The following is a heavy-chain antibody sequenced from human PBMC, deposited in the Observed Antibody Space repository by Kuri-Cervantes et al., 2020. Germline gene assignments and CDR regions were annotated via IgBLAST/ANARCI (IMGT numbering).Heavy chain of an antibody. J-gene: IGHJ4*02. D-gene: IGHD3-10*01. Sequence: ETLSLTCAASAFTFSSYWMTWVRQAPGKGLEWVANINQDGGEKHYVDSVKGRFTISRDNTKKSLYLQMDSLRVDDTAVYYCARADGEFDYWGQGTLVTVSS. CDR2: INQDGGEK. V-gene: IGHV3-7*02. CDR3: ARADGEFDY. CDR1: AFTFSSYW.